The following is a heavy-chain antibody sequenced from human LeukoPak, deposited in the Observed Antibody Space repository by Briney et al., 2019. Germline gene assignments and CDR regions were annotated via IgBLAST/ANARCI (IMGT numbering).Heavy chain of an antibody. J-gene: IGHJ4*02. V-gene: IGHV3-30*04. CDR2: IPYDGGNG. D-gene: IGHD2-2*01. Sequence: GGSLRLSCAASGFTFSSYAMHWVRQAPGKGLEWVAVIPYDGGNGYYRDSVKGRFTISRDNSKNTLYLQMNSLNADDTAIYYCAKDKWTFCISSTCYGRIGDSWGQGTPVTVSS. CDR1: GFTFSSYA. CDR3: AKDKWTFCISSTCYGRIGDS.